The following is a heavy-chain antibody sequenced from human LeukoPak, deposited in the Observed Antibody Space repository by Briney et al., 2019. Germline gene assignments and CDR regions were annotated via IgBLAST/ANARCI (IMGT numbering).Heavy chain of an antibody. D-gene: IGHD3-22*01. V-gene: IGHV4-39*01. Sequence: SETLSLTCTVSGGSISSSSYYWGWIRQPPGKGLEWIGSIYYSGSTYYNPSLKSRVTISVDTSKNQFSLKLSPVTAADTAVYYCARIVVVITTYFDYWGQGTLVTVSS. CDR2: IYYSGST. CDR1: GGSISSSSYY. J-gene: IGHJ4*02. CDR3: ARIVVVITTYFDY.